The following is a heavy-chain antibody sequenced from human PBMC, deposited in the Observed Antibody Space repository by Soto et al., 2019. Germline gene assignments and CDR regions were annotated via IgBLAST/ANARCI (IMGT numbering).Heavy chain of an antibody. D-gene: IGHD6-6*01. J-gene: IGHJ5*02. CDR2: ISGSGGST. CDR3: AKGNIAARPGENWFDP. CDR1: GFTFSSYA. Sequence: RGSLRLSCAASGFTFSSYAMSWVRQAPGKGLEWVSAISGSGGSTYYADSVKGRFTISRDNSKNTLYLQMNSLRAEDTAVYYCAKGNIAARPGENWFDPWGQGTLVT. V-gene: IGHV3-23*01.